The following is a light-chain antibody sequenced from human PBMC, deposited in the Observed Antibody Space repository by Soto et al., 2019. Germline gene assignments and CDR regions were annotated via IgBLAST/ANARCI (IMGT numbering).Light chain of an antibody. CDR3: QQFYTTPPWT. J-gene: IGKJ1*01. V-gene: IGKV4-1*01. CDR1: QSVLYSSNNKNY. Sequence: DIVMTQSPDSLAVSLGERATINCKSSQSVLYSSNNKNYVSWYQQKPRQPPKLLIYWASIRESGVPDLFCGSGSGTDFTLSISNLQAADVAVYDCQQFYTTPPWTFGQGTKVEIK. CDR2: WAS.